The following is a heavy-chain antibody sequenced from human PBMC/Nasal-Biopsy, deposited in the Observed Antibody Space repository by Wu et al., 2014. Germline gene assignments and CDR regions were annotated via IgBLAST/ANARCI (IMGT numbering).Heavy chain of an antibody. Sequence: TLSLTCAVYNESFSGYYWSWIRQPPGKGLEWIGEINDSGSTNYNPPLKSRVTISVDTSKNQFSLKVTSVNAADTAMYYCTRGSRGTGWTSDWGQGTLVTVSS. CDR3: TRGSRGTGWTSD. J-gene: IGHJ4*02. CDR2: INDSGST. D-gene: IGHD3/OR15-3a*01. CDR1: NESFSGYY. V-gene: IGHV4-34*01.